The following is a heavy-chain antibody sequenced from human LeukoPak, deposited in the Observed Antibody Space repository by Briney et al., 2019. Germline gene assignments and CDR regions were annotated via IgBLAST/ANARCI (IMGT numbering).Heavy chain of an antibody. CDR2: ISTGSSTI. CDR1: GFTFSTYS. V-gene: IGHV3-48*01. D-gene: IGHD6-13*01. J-gene: IGHJ4*02. CDR3: ARGAAVGTSRFDY. Sequence: GGSLRLSCAASGFTFSTYSMNWVRQAPGKGLEWVSYISTGSSTIYYTDSVKGRFTISRDNAKNSLYLQMNSLRAEDTAVYYCARGAAVGTSRFDYWGRGTLVTVSS.